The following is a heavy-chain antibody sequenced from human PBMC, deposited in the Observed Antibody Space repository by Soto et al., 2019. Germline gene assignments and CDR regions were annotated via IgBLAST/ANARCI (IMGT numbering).Heavy chain of an antibody. CDR3: ATDQVEYYDSTVSWYHLYGMNV. D-gene: IGHD3-16*01. J-gene: IGHJ6*02. Sequence: ASVKVSCKASGYTFTRYAMYWVRQAPGQSLEWMGWMNAGNGDTKYSQRFQGRVTITRDSSASTAYMGLSSLRSEETAVYFCATDQVEYYDSTVSWYHLYGMNVWGQGTMVTVSS. V-gene: IGHV1-3*01. CDR2: MNAGNGDT. CDR1: GYTFTRYA.